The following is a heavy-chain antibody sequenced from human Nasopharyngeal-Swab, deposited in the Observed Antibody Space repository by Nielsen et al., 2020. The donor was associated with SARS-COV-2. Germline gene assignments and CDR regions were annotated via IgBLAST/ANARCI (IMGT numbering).Heavy chain of an antibody. CDR2: INHSGST. CDR3: ATSIAARPGSDFDY. V-gene: IGHV4-34*01. D-gene: IGHD6-6*01. J-gene: IGHJ4*02. Sequence: RQAPGKGLEWIGDINHSGSTNYNPSLKSRVTISVDTSKNQFSLKLSSVTAADTAVYYCATSIAARPGSDFDYWGQGTLVTVSS.